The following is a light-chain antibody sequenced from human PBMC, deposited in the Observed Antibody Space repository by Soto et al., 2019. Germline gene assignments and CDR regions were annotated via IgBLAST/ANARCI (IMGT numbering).Light chain of an antibody. CDR3: QQYGSSPRT. CDR2: GAS. Sequence: LTESPGTLSLSPGDRSALSCRASQRVSSSYLDWYQQKPGKAPRLLIYGASSRDTGIPDRFSVSGSGTDFTLTISSLEPEDFAVYYCQQYGSSPRTFGQGTKVDIK. J-gene: IGKJ1*01. V-gene: IGKV3-20*01. CDR1: QRVSSSY.